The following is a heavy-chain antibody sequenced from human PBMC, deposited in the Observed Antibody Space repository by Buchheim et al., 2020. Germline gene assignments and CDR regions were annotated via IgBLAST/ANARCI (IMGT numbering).Heavy chain of an antibody. CDR3: ARGGYSYGPFDY. Sequence: QVQLQESGPGLVKPSETLSLTCTVSGGSISSYYWSWIRQPPGKGLEWIGCIYYSGSTNYNPSLKSRVTISVDTSKNQFSLKLSSVTAADTAVYYCARGGYSYGPFDYWGQGTL. CDR1: GGSISSYY. D-gene: IGHD5-18*01. J-gene: IGHJ4*02. V-gene: IGHV4-59*01. CDR2: IYYSGST.